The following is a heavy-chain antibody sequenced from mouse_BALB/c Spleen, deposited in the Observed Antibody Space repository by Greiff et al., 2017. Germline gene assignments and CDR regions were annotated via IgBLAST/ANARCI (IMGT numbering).Heavy chain of an antibody. J-gene: IGHJ4*01. CDR3: ARWGEYDDAMDY. V-gene: IGHV1-69*02. CDR2: IDPSDSYT. CDR1: GYTFTSYW. D-gene: IGHD2-14*01. Sequence: QVQLQQPGAELVKPGASVKLSCKASGYTFTSYWMHWVKQRPGQGLEWIGEIDPSDSYTNYNQKFKGKATLTVDKSSSTAYMQLSSLTSEDSAVYYCARWGEYDDAMDYWGQGTSVTVSS.